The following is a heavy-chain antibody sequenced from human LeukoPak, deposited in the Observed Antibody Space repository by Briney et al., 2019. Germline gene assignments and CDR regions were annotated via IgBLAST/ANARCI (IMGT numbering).Heavy chain of an antibody. CDR3: ARERASSSGIDY. J-gene: IGHJ4*02. D-gene: IGHD6-19*01. CDR1: GGSISSYY. Sequence: SETLSLTCTVSGGSISSYYWSWIRQPPGKGLEWIGYIYYSGSTNYNPSLKSRVTISVDTSKNQFSLKLSSVIAADTAVYYCARERASSSGIDYWGQGTLVTVSS. V-gene: IGHV4-59*01. CDR2: IYYSGST.